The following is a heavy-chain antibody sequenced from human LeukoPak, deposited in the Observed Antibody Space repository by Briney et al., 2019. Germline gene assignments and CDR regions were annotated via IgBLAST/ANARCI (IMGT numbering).Heavy chain of an antibody. CDR1: DYSITNSW. J-gene: IGHJ6*03. CDR2: IFHRGIP. D-gene: IGHD6-13*01. Sequence: SETLSLTCAVSDYSITNSWWSWVRQSPGMRLEWIGQIFHRGIPNYNPSLKSRVTMSIDKPNNQVSLKMNSVTAADTAVYYCARTTEAHSWRTRYYDYYMDVWGKGTTVTVSS. V-gene: IGHV4-4*02. CDR3: ARTTEAHSWRTRYYDYYMDV.